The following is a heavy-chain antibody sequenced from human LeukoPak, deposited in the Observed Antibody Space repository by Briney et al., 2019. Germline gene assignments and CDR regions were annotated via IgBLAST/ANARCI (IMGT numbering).Heavy chain of an antibody. V-gene: IGHV3-64*04. CDR1: GFTFSSYA. D-gene: IGHD3-10*01. CDR3: ARVGERSSIGGDY. CDR2: ISSNGGST. J-gene: IGHJ4*02. Sequence: GGSLRLSCSASGFTFSSYAMHWVRQAPGKGLEYVSAISSNGGSTYYADSVKGRFTISRDNAKNTLYLQMNSLRAEDTAVYYCARVGERSSIGGDYWGQGTLATVSS.